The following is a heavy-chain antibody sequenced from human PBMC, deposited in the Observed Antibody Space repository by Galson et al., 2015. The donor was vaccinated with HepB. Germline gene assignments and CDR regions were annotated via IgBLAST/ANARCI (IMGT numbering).Heavy chain of an antibody. Sequence: SLRLSCAASGFTFSSYAMHWVRQAPGKGLEWVAVISYDGSNKYYADSVKGRFTISRDNSKNTLYLQMNSLRAEDTAVYYCARGPRGITMVRGVIFGRVDYWGQGTLVTVSS. CDR3: ARGPRGITMVRGVIFGRVDY. CDR2: ISYDGSNK. J-gene: IGHJ4*02. CDR1: GFTFSSYA. D-gene: IGHD3-10*01. V-gene: IGHV3-30*04.